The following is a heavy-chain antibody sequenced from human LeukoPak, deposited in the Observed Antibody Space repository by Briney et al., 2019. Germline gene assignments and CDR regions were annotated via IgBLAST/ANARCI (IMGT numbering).Heavy chain of an antibody. Sequence: SETLSLICTVSGGSISSSSYYWGWIRQPPGKGLECIGIIYYSGSTYYNPSLKSRVTISVDTSTNQFSLKLSSVTAADTAVYYCARRLSSRIFDYWGQGTLVTVSS. D-gene: IGHD6-13*01. V-gene: IGHV4-39*01. J-gene: IGHJ4*02. CDR2: IYYSGST. CDR3: ARRLSSRIFDY. CDR1: GGSISSSSYY.